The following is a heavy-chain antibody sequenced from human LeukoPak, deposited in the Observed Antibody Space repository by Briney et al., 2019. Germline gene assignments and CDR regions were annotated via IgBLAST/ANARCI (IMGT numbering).Heavy chain of an antibody. Sequence: SETLSLTCTVSGGSISSSSHYWGWIRQPPGKGLEWIGSIYYSGSTYYNPSLKSRVTISVDTSKNQFSLKLSSVTAADTAVYYCARLRSTGSWYFDYWGQGTLVTVSS. CDR2: IYYSGST. D-gene: IGHD1-14*01. V-gene: IGHV4-39*01. J-gene: IGHJ4*02. CDR1: GGSISSSSHY. CDR3: ARLRSTGSWYFDY.